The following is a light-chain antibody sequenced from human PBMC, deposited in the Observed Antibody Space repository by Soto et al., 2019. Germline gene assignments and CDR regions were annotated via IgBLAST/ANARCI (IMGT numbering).Light chain of an antibody. CDR2: DAS. CDR1: QNIKNY. CDR3: QQYENIPT. V-gene: IGKV1-33*01. Sequence: DIQMTQSPSTLSASVGGRFTITCQASQNIKNYLNWYQQKPGRAPKLLIYDASNLEAGVPSRFRGSGSGTDFTFTISSMKPEDIATYYCQQYENIPTFGQGTRLEIK. J-gene: IGKJ5*01.